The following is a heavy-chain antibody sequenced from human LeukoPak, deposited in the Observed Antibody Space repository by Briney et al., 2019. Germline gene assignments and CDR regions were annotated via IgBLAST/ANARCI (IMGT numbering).Heavy chain of an antibody. D-gene: IGHD1-26*01. V-gene: IGHV1-46*01. CDR1: GYTFTSYG. J-gene: IGHJ4*02. Sequence: ASVKVSCKASGYTFTSYGISWVRQAPGQGLEWMGIINPSGGSTSYAQKFQGRVTMTRDTSTSTVYMELSSLRSEDTAVYYCAGGPDIVGAPYWGQGTLVTVSS. CDR2: INPSGGST. CDR3: AGGPDIVGAPY.